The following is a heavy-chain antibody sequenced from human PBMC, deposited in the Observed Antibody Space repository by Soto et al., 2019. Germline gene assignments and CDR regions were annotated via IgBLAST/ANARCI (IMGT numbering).Heavy chain of an antibody. CDR1: GFTFGSYA. V-gene: IGHV3-23*01. CDR3: AKKGFPLIYYYYIDV. Sequence: EVQLLESGGDLVQPGGSLRLSCAASGFTFGSYAMSWVRQAPGKGLEWVSTISFSGSSTYYADSVKGRFTISRDNSKNTWYLKMSSLRAEDTALYSCAKKGFPLIYYYYIDVGGKGTTVTVSS. J-gene: IGHJ6*03. CDR2: ISFSGSST.